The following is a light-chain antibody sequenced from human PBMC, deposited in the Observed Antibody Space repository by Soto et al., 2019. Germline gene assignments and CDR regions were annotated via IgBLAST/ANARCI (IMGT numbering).Light chain of an antibody. Sequence: EIVMTQSPATLSVSPGERATLSCRASQSVGSDLAWYQQKPGQAPRLLIYDAYNRATGIPPRFSGSGSGTDFTLTISSLEPEDPAVYYCQQRHMWPITFGQGTRLEIK. V-gene: IGKV3-11*01. CDR3: QQRHMWPIT. J-gene: IGKJ5*01. CDR2: DAY. CDR1: QSVGSD.